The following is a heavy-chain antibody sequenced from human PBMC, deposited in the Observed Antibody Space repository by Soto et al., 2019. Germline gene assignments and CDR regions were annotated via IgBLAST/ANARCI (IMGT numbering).Heavy chain of an antibody. CDR2: IYYSGST. CDR3: ARYSSGFVFDY. Sequence: PSETLSLTCAVSGGSISSSNWWSWVRQPPGKGLEWIGDIYYSGSTYYNPSLKSRVTISVDTSKNQFSLKLSSVTAADTAVYYCARYSSGFVFDYWGQGTLVTVSS. J-gene: IGHJ4*02. CDR1: GGSISSSNW. V-gene: IGHV4-4*02. D-gene: IGHD6-19*01.